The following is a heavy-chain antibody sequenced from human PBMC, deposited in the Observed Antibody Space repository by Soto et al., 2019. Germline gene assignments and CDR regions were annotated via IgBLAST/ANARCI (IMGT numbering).Heavy chain of an antibody. Sequence: EVQLVESGGGLVQPGGSLRLSCAASGFTFSSYWMDWVRQAPGQGLEWVANINQDGSEKHYIDSVKGRFTISRDNAKNSLYLQMSSLTAEDSALYYCSTSLDYWGQGTLVTVSS. CDR1: GFTFSSYW. V-gene: IGHV3-7*01. CDR2: INQDGSEK. CDR3: STSLDY. J-gene: IGHJ4*02.